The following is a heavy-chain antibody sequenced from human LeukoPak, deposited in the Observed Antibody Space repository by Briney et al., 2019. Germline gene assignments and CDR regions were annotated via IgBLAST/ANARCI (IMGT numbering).Heavy chain of an antibody. D-gene: IGHD2-8*01. CDR2: IYPGDSDT. J-gene: IGHJ5*02. Sequence: PGESLKISCKGSGYSFTSYWIGWVRQVPGKGLEWMAIIYPGDSDTKYSPSFQGQVTISADKSISTAYLQWNSLKASDTAMYYCAGSKADCTNNNCYKSWFDPWGQGTLVTVSS. CDR3: AGSKADCTNNNCYKSWFDP. CDR1: GYSFTSYW. V-gene: IGHV5-51*03.